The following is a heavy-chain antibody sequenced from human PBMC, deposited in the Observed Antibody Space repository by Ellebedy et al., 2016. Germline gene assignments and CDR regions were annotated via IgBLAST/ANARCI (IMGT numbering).Heavy chain of an antibody. D-gene: IGHD3-3*01. CDR1: DFPFNTYY. Sequence: GESLKISXTASDFPFNTYYMSWVRQAPGKGLEWVANINHHRSETYYVDSVKGRFTISRDNAKNSLYLQMNSLRDEDTAVYYCARDGSEWSRDVWGQGTLVTVSS. J-gene: IGHJ4*02. CDR2: INHHRSET. CDR3: ARDGSEWSRDV. V-gene: IGHV3-7*01.